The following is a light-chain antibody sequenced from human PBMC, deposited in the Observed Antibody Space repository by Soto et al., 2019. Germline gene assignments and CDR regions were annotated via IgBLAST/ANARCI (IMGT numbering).Light chain of an antibody. Sequence: QTVVTQASSVSVSPGGTVTLTCGLISGSVSTANNPNWYQQTPGQAPRTLIYSTSTRSSGVPDRFSGSILGNKAALTITGAQADDEADYYCALFMGNGISVFGTGTKVTVL. J-gene: IGLJ1*01. CDR1: SGSVSTANN. CDR3: ALFMGNGISV. CDR2: STS. V-gene: IGLV8-61*01.